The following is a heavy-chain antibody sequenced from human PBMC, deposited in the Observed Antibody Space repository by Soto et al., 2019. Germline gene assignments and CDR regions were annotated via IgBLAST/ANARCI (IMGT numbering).Heavy chain of an antibody. J-gene: IGHJ6*02. V-gene: IGHV4-39*01. CDR1: GGSISSGGYY. D-gene: IGHD3-10*01. CDR2: INHSGST. CDR3: ARQLWNNYYYYGMDV. Sequence: SETLSLTCTVSGGSISSGGYYWSWIRQPPGKGLEWIGEINHSGSTNYNPSLKSRVTISVDTSKNQFSLKLSSVTAADTAVYYCARQLWNNYYYYGMDVWGQGTTVTVSS.